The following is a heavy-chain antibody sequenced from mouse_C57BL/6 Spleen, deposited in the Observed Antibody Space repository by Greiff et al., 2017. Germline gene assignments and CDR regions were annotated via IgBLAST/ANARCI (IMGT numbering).Heavy chain of an antibody. CDR2: IYPGSGST. Sequence: QVQLQQSGAELVKPGASVKMSCKASGYTFTSYWITWVKQRPGQGLEWIGDIYPGSGSTNYNEKFKSKATLTVDTSSSTAYMQLSSLTSEDSAVYYCASDGYYPFADWGQGTLVTVSA. CDR1: GYTFTSYW. CDR3: ASDGYYPFAD. V-gene: IGHV1-55*01. J-gene: IGHJ3*01. D-gene: IGHD2-3*01.